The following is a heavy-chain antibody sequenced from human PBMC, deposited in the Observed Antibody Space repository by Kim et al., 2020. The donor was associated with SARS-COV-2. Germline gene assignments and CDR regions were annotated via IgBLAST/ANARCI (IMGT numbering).Heavy chain of an antibody. V-gene: IGHV3-15*01. CDR3: TTDPEIMGAATPGDY. D-gene: IGHD2-15*01. Sequence: GGSLRLSCAASGFTFSNAWMSWVRQAPGKGLEWVGRIKSKTDGGTTDYAAPVKGRFTISRDDSKNTLYLQMNSLKTEDTAVYYCTTDPEIMGAATPGDYWGQGTLVTVSS. CDR2: IKSKTDGGTT. J-gene: IGHJ4*02. CDR1: GFTFSNAW.